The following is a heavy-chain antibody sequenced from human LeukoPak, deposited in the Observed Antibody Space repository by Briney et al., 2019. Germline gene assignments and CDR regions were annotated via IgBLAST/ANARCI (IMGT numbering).Heavy chain of an antibody. V-gene: IGHV1-18*01. D-gene: IGHD7-27*01. CDR2: ISAYNGNT. J-gene: IGHJ4*02. Sequence: ASVKVSCKASGYTFTSYGISWVRQAPGQGLGWMGWISAYNGNTNDAQKLQGRVTMTTDTSTSTAYMELRSLRSDDTAVYYCARGETGDYYFDYWGQGTLVTVSS. CDR3: ARGETGDYYFDY. CDR1: GYTFTSYG.